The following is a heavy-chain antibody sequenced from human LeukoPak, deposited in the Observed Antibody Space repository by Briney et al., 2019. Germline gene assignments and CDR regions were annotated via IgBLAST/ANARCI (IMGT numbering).Heavy chain of an antibody. V-gene: IGHV4-39*01. Sequence: SETLSLTCTVSGGSISSSSYYWGWIRQPPGKGLEWIGSIYYSGSTYYNPSLKSRVTISVDTSKNRFSLKLSSVTAADTAVYYCARQPVTTDAFDIWGQGTMVTVSS. CDR1: GGSISSSSYY. J-gene: IGHJ3*02. D-gene: IGHD4-17*01. CDR2: IYYSGST. CDR3: ARQPVTTDAFDI.